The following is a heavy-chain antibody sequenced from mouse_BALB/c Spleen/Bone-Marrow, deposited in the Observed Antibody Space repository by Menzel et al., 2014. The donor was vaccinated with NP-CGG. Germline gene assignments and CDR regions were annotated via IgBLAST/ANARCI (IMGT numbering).Heavy chain of an antibody. V-gene: IGHV5-6-3*01. D-gene: IGHD1-2*01. J-gene: IGHJ3*01. CDR3: ARHYYGAR. Sequence: DVKLVESGGGLVQPGGSLKLSCAASGFTFSSYGMSWVRQTPDKRLELVATINSNGGSTYYPDSVKGRFTISRDNAKNTQYLQMSSLKSEDTAMYYCARHYYGARWGQGTLVTVSA. CDR1: GFTFSSYG. CDR2: INSNGGST.